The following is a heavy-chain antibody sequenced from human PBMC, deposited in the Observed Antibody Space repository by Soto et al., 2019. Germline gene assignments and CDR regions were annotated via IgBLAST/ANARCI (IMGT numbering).Heavy chain of an antibody. D-gene: IGHD2-21*02. CDR2: ISGSGGSI. V-gene: IGHV3-23*01. Sequence: EVQLLESGGGLVQPGGSLRLSCAASGFTFSIYAMSWVRQAPGKGLEWVSAISGSGGSIYFANSVKGRLPISRDNSKYTMYLQMNSLRAEDAAVDYCAITPNSGDDCRAGTFRYFDLWGRGTLVTVSP. CDR1: GFTFSIYA. J-gene: IGHJ2*01. CDR3: AITPNSGDDCRAGTFRYFDL.